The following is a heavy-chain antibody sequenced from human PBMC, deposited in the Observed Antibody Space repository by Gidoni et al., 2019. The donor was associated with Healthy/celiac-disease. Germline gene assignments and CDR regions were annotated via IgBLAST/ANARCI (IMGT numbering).Heavy chain of an antibody. Sequence: KGRFTISRDDSKNTLYLQMNSLKTEDTAVYYCTTGPLPPNFDYWGQGTLVTVSS. CDR3: TTGPLPPNFDY. J-gene: IGHJ4*02. V-gene: IGHV3-15*01. D-gene: IGHD1-26*01.